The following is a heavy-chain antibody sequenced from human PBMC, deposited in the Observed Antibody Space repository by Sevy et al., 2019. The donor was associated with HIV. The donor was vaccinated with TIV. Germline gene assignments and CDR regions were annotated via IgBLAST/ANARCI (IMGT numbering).Heavy chain of an antibody. CDR3: ARDLPPSATTVAYFDC. D-gene: IGHD4-17*01. CDR2: ISNSGTTI. Sequence: GGSLRLSCAASGFTFNSYEMNWVRQAPGKGLEWVSYISNSGTTISYSDSVKGRFTISRDNARNSLYLQMNSLRAEDTAVYYCARDLPPSATTVAYFDCWGQGTLVTVSS. V-gene: IGHV3-48*03. J-gene: IGHJ4*02. CDR1: GFTFNSYE.